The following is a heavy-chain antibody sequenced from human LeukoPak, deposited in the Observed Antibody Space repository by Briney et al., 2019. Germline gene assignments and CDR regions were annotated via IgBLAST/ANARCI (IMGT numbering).Heavy chain of an antibody. V-gene: IGHV1-8*01. CDR2: MNPNSGNT. D-gene: IGHD3-3*01. Sequence: ASVKVSCKASGYTFTSYDINWVRQAPGQGLEWMGWMNPNSGNTGYAQKFQGRVTMTRNTSISTAYMELSSLRSEDTAVYYCARSKAQRITIFGVVTNWFDPWGQGTLVTVPS. CDR1: GYTFTSYD. J-gene: IGHJ5*02. CDR3: ARSKAQRITIFGVVTNWFDP.